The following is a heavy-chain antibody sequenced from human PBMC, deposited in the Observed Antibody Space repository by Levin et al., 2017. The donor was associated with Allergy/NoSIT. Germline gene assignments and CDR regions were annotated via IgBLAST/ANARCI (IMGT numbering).Heavy chain of an antibody. CDR3: ARVRVILTCYYRGSQASYYYGMDV. Sequence: PSETLSLTCAVYGGSFSDYNWSWIRQPPGKGLQWIGEINHSGSTNYTPSLKSRVTILVDTSKNQIPLKLSSATAADTAVYYCARVRVILTCYYRGSQASYYYGMDVWGQGTTVTVSS. J-gene: IGHJ6*02. V-gene: IGHV4-34*01. CDR2: INHSGST. D-gene: IGHD3-9*01. CDR1: GGSFSDYN.